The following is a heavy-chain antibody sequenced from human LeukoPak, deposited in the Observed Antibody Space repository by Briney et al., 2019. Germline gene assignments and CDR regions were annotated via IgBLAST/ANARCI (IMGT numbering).Heavy chain of an antibody. D-gene: IGHD5-24*01. CDR2: ISSSSSYI. CDR3: AKDLRDGYNRDDAFDI. J-gene: IGHJ3*02. Sequence: GGSLRLSCAASGFTFSSYAMSWVRQAPGKGLEWVSSISSSSSYIYYADSVKGRFTISRDNAKNSLYLQMNSLRAEDTAVYYCAKDLRDGYNRDDAFDIWGQGTMVTVSS. V-gene: IGHV3-21*01. CDR1: GFTFSSYA.